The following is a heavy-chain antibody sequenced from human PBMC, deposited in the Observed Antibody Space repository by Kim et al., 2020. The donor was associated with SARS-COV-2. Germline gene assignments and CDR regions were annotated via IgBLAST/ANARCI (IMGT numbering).Heavy chain of an antibody. J-gene: IGHJ4*02. V-gene: IGHV4-31*03. CDR3: AREKHGSGSYYKPRGYWRSFDY. CDR1: GGSISSGGYY. Sequence: SETLSLTCTVSGGSISSGGYYWSWIRQHPGKGLEWIGYIYYSGSTYYNPSLKSRVTISVDTSKNQFSLKLSSVTAADTAVYYCAREKHGSGSYYKPRGYWRSFDYWGQGTLVTVSS. CDR2: IYYSGST. D-gene: IGHD3-10*01.